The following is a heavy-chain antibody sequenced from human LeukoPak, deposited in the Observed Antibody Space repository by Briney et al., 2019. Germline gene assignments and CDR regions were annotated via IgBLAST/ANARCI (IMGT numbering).Heavy chain of an antibody. J-gene: IGHJ6*02. CDR2: MNPNSGNT. Sequence: GASVKVSCKASGYTFTSYDINWVRQATGQGLEWMGWMNPNSGNTGYAQKFQGRVTMTRNTSISTAYMELSSLRSEDTAVYYCARECGGNFWSGYYYYYGMDVWGQGTTVTVSS. CDR1: GYTFTSYD. V-gene: IGHV1-8*01. CDR3: ARECGGNFWSGYYYYYGMDV. D-gene: IGHD3-3*01.